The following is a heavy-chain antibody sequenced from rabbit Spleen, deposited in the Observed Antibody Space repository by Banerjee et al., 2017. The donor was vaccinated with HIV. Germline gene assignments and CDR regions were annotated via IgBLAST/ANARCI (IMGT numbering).Heavy chain of an antibody. Sequence: QSLEESGGGLVQPGGSLKLACKASGFDFSSYRVSWVRQAPGKGLEWIACIYAGSSGSTYSATWAKGRFTISSHNAQNTLYLQLRSLTVADTATYFCARDDGSYDYIDGYFNLWGPGTLVTVS. J-gene: IGHJ4*01. CDR2: IYAGSSGST. V-gene: IGHV1S40*01. CDR1: GFDFSSYR. D-gene: IGHD6-1*01. CDR3: ARDDGSYDYIDGYFNL.